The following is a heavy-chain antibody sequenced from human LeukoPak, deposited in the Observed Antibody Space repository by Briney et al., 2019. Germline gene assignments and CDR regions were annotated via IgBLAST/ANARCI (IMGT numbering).Heavy chain of an antibody. D-gene: IGHD2-2*01. CDR1: GFTFSGYW. J-gene: IGHJ4*02. V-gene: IGHV3-7*01. CDR2: IKQGGSAK. Sequence: GESLRLTCTASGFTFSGYWMTWVRQPPGKGLEWVANIKQGGSAKYYVDSVKGRFTISRDNANNSLYLQMDRLRVEDTATYYCARWRGSTSARSDYWGQGTLVTVSS. CDR3: ARWRGSTSARSDY.